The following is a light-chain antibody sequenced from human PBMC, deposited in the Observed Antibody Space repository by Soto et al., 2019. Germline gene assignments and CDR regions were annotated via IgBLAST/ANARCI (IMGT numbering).Light chain of an antibody. CDR2: AAS. Sequence: AIVLTQSPSSLSASLGDRVTLTCGASQGISTDFGWYQQKPRKAPKLLIHAASSLQSGVHSTFSGGGSGTDFTITISSLQPEDSATYYCLQAYTYPLTFGGGNK. J-gene: IGKJ4*01. CDR1: QGISTD. CDR3: LQAYTYPLT. V-gene: IGKV1-6*01.